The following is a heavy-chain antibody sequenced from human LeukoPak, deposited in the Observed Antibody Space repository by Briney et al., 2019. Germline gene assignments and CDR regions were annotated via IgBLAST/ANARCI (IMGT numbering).Heavy chain of an antibody. Sequence: GGSLRLSCAASGFTFSDYYMSWIRQAPGKGLEWVSYISSSGSTIYYADSVKGRFTVSRDNSKNTLYLQMNSLRAEDTAVYYCARLIVVVPAATSDYWGQGTLVTVSS. V-gene: IGHV3-11*04. CDR3: ARLIVVVPAATSDY. CDR2: ISSSGSTI. CDR1: GFTFSDYY. D-gene: IGHD2-2*01. J-gene: IGHJ4*02.